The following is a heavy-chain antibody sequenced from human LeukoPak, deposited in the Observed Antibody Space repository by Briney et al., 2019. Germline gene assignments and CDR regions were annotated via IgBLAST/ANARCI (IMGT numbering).Heavy chain of an antibody. V-gene: IGHV5-51*01. J-gene: IGHJ4*02. CDR2: IYPSDSET. CDR3: ARLIYYGSGRTYFFDS. CDR1: GYSFNTFW. Sequence: GESLKISCKGSGYSFNTFWIGWVRQTPETGLEWMGNIYPSDSETKYRPSFQGQVTISVDKSINTAYLRLSSLEASDTAMYYCARLIYYGSGRTYFFDSWGQGTLVTVSS. D-gene: IGHD3-10*01.